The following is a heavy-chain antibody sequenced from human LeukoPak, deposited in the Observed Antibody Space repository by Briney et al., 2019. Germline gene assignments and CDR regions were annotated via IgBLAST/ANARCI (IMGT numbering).Heavy chain of an antibody. V-gene: IGHV3-23*01. CDR3: AKDGSSNWYGWFDP. CDR1: GFTFSSYA. J-gene: IGHJ5*02. Sequence: GGSLRLSCAASGFTFSSYAMSWVRQTPGKGLEWVSGISGSGSSTYYADSVKGRFTISRDKSKNTLYLQMNSLRAEDTAIYYCAKDGSSNWYGWFDPWGQGTLVTVPS. D-gene: IGHD6-13*01. CDR2: ISGSGSST.